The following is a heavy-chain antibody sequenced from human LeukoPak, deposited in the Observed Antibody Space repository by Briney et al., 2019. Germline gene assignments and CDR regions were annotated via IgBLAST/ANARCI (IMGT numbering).Heavy chain of an antibody. J-gene: IGHJ4*02. Sequence: GGSLRLSCAASGFTFSSYAMSWVHQAPGKGLEWVSAISGSGGSTYYADSVKGRFTISRDNSKNTLYLQMNSLRAEDTAVYYCAKELYDYVWGSYRYFGYWGQGTLVTVSS. D-gene: IGHD3-16*02. CDR2: ISGSGGST. V-gene: IGHV3-23*01. CDR1: GFTFSSYA. CDR3: AKELYDYVWGSYRYFGY.